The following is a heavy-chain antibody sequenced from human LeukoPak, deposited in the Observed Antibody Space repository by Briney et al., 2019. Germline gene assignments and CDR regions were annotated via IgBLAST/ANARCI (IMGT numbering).Heavy chain of an antibody. Sequence: KTGGSLRLSCAASGFTFSSYSMNWVRQAPGKGLEWVSSISSSSSYIYYADSVKGRFTISRDKAKNSLYLQMNSLRAEDTAVYYCARDQDGDYFDYWGQGTLVTVSS. D-gene: IGHD2-8*01. CDR1: GFTFSSYS. CDR3: ARDQDGDYFDY. CDR2: ISSSSSYI. J-gene: IGHJ4*02. V-gene: IGHV3-21*01.